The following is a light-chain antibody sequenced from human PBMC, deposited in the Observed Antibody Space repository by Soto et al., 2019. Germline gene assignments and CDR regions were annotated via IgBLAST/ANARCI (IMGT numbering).Light chain of an antibody. V-gene: IGKV3D-20*01. Sequence: EIVLTQSPVTLSLSPGERATLSCGANQSVNSDYLAWYQQKPGLAPRLLMFDASSRANGTPDRFRGSGSGTDFTLTISRLEPEDFAVYYCQQYGSSPGTFGQGTKVDIK. CDR3: QQYGSSPGT. CDR1: QSVNSDY. J-gene: IGKJ1*01. CDR2: DAS.